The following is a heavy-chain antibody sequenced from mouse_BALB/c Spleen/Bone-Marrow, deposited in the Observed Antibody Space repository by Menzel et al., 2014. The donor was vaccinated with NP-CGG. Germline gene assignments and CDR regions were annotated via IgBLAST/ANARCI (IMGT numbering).Heavy chain of an antibody. Sequence: VQLQQSGAELVKPGASVKLSCTASGFNIKDSYMHWVKQRPEQGLEWIGRIDPANGNTKYDPKFQGKATITADTSSNTAHLQLSSLTSEDTADYYCARWWYYAMDYWGQGTSVTVSS. D-gene: IGHD1-1*02. V-gene: IGHV14-3*02. CDR3: ARWWYYAMDY. CDR1: GFNIKDSY. J-gene: IGHJ4*01. CDR2: IDPANGNT.